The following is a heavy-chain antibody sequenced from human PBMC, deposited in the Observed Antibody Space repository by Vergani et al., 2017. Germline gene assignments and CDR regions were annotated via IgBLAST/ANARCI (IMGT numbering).Heavy chain of an antibody. D-gene: IGHD2-2*01. CDR3: AKVVVVVPAGRQGYYGMDV. CDR1: GFTFSSYG. J-gene: IGHJ6*02. V-gene: IGHV3-30*02. CDR2: IRYDGSNK. Sequence: QVQLVESGGGVVQPGGSLRLSCAASGFTFSSYGMHWVRQAPGKGLEWVAFIRYDGSNKYYADSVKGRFTISRDNSKNTLYLQMNSLRAEVTAVYYCAKVVVVVPAGRQGYYGMDVWGQGTTVTVSS.